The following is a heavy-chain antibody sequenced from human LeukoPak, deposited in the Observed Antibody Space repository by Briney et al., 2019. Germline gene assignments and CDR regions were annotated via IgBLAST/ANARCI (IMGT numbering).Heavy chain of an antibody. D-gene: IGHD3-10*01. CDR2: INHSGST. CDR3: ARPFHYYYGSGSYRY. Sequence: SETLSLTCAVYGGSFSGYYWSWIRQPPGKGLEWIGEINHSGSTNYNPSLKSRATISVDTSKNQFSLKLSSVTAADTAVYYCARPFHYYYGSGSYRYWGQGTLVTVSS. V-gene: IGHV4-34*01. CDR1: GGSFSGYY. J-gene: IGHJ4*02.